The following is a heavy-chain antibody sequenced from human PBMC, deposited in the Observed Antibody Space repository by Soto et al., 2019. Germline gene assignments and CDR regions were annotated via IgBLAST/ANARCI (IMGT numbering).Heavy chain of an antibody. CDR2: IIPILGIA. V-gene: IGHV1-69*04. CDR3: AREAGSGWFHDAFDI. J-gene: IGHJ3*02. CDR1: GGTFSSYA. D-gene: IGHD6-19*01. Sequence: SVKVSCKASGGTFSSYAISWVRQAPGQGLEWMGRIIPILGIANYAQKFQGRVTITADKSTSTAYMELSSLRSEDTAVYYCAREAGSGWFHDAFDIWGQGTMVTVSS.